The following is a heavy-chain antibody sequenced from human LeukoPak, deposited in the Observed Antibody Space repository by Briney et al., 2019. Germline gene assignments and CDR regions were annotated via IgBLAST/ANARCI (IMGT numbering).Heavy chain of an antibody. V-gene: IGHV3-23*01. CDR2: FSGSGGST. D-gene: IGHD3-3*01. CDR3: AKDPSFWSGYFDY. CDR1: GFTFSSYA. J-gene: IGHJ4*02. Sequence: GGSLRLSCAASGFTFSSYAMSWVRQAPGKGLEWVSAFSGSGGSTYYADSVKGRFTISRDNSKNTLYLQMNSLRAEDTAVYYCAKDPSFWSGYFDYWGQGTLVTVSS.